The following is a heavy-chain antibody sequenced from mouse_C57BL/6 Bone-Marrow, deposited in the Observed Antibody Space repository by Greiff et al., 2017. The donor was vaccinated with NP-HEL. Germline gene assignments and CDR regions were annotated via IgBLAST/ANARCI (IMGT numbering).Heavy chain of an antibody. CDR1: GFNIKDDY. Sequence: DVQLVESGAELVRPGASVKLSCTASGFNIKDDYMHWVKQRPEQGLEWIGWIDPENGDTEYASKFQGKATITADTSSNTAYLQLSSLTSEDTAVYYCTTGDYYGSSYDDYWGQGTTLTVSS. CDR3: TTGDYYGSSYDDY. D-gene: IGHD1-1*01. J-gene: IGHJ2*01. V-gene: IGHV14-4*01. CDR2: IDPENGDT.